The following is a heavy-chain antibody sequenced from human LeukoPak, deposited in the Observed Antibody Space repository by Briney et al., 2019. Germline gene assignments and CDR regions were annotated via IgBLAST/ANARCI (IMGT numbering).Heavy chain of an antibody. CDR2: IYSGGST. D-gene: IGHD3-22*01. J-gene: IGHJ4*02. V-gene: IGHV3-53*01. Sequence: GGSLRLSCAASGFTVSSNYMSWVRQAPGKGLEWVSLIYSGGSTYYADSVKGRFTISRDNSKNTVHLQMNSLRAEDTAMYYCARRAGDYSHPYDYWGQGTLVTVSS. CDR1: GFTVSSNY. CDR3: ARRAGDYSHPYDY.